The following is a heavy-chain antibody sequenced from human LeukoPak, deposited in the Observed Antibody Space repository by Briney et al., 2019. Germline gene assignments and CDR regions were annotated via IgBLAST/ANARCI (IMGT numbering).Heavy chain of an antibody. D-gene: IGHD4-23*01. CDR2: MNPNSGNT. V-gene: IGHV1-8*01. J-gene: IGHJ5*02. CDR3: ARGPNKYDGGNSGSAWFDP. Sequence: ASVKVSCKASGYTFTSYDINWVRQATGLGPEWMGWMNPNSGNTGYAQKFQGRVTITRNTPISTAYLELSSLTSEDTAVYYCARGPNKYDGGNSGSAWFDPWGQGSLVTVSS. CDR1: GYTFTSYD.